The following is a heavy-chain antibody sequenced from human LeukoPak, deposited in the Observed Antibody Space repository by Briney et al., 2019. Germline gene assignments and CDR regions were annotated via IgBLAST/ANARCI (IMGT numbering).Heavy chain of an antibody. D-gene: IGHD1-26*01. V-gene: IGHV3-23*01. CDR2: ISSGGGNT. J-gene: IGHJ5*02. CDR1: GFTFSSYV. Sequence: PGGSLRLSCAASGFTFSSYVMSWIRQAPGKGLEWVSAISSGGGNTDYADSVKGRFTISRDNSKNTVFLQMNSLRAEDTGVYYCANRISGSSSWGQGTLVTVSS. CDR3: ANRISGSSS.